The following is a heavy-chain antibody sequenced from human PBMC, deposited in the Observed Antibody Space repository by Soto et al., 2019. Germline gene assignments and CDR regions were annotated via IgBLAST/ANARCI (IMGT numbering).Heavy chain of an antibody. CDR3: AREYTAWPLAYGLDV. J-gene: IGHJ6*02. CDR2: ISSRSDI. D-gene: IGHD2-2*02. Sequence: GGSLRLSCVVSGFTFSTYSINWVRQAPGKGLEWVSSISSRSDIYYADSVKGRFTISRDNAKNSVSLQMNSLRAEDTAVYYCAREYTAWPLAYGLDVWGQGTTVTVSS. V-gene: IGHV3-21*01. CDR1: GFTFSTYS.